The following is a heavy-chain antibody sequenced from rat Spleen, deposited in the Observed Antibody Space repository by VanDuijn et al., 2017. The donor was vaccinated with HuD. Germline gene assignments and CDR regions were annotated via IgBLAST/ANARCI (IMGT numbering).Heavy chain of an antibody. CDR3: TRDGYGGYRDRYFVMDA. V-gene: IGHV2-63*01. Sequence: QVQLKESGPGLVQPSQTLSLTCPVSGFSLTSYTVSWVRQSSGKGPEWMGRMWYDGDTAYNSALKSRLSISRDTSKNQVFLKMNSLQTDDTGTYYCTRDGYGGYRDRYFVMDAWGQGASVTVSS. D-gene: IGHD1-11*01. J-gene: IGHJ4*01. CDR2: MWYDGDT. CDR1: GFSLTSYT.